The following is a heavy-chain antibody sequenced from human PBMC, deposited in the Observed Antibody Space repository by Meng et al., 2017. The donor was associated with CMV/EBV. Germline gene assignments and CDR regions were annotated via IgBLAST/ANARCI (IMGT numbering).Heavy chain of an antibody. CDR3: ARAGGYSSSWYFDY. CDR1: GDSVSSNSAA. J-gene: IGHJ4*02. Sequence: SCAISGDSVSSNSAAWNWIRQSPSRGLEWLGRTYYRSKWYNDYAVPVKSRITINPDTSKNQFSLQLNSVTPEDTAVYYCARAGGYSSSWYFDYWGQGTLVTVSS. V-gene: IGHV6-1*01. CDR2: TYYRSKWYN. D-gene: IGHD6-13*01.